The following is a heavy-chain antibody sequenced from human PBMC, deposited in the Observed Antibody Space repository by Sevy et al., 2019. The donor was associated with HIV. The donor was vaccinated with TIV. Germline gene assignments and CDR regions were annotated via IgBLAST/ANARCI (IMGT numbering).Heavy chain of an antibody. D-gene: IGHD3-16*02. CDR3: ARGRYDKYVWGSYRPTYFDY. Sequence: SETLSLTCAVYGGSFSGYYWTFFRQPPGKGLEWIGEITHSENTHSNPSLKSRVTISVDTSKNQFSLKLTSVTAADTAVYFCARGRYDKYVWGSYRPTYFDYWGQGSLVTVSS. J-gene: IGHJ4*02. CDR1: GGSFSGYY. V-gene: IGHV4-34*01. CDR2: ITHSENT.